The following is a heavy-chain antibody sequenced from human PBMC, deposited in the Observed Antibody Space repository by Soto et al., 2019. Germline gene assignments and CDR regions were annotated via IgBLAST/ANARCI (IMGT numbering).Heavy chain of an antibody. D-gene: IGHD3-22*01. Sequence: VQLVESGGGVVQPGRSLRLSCAASGITFSNYGTHWVRQAPGKGLEWVAVIWYDGRDKYYADSVKGRFTISRDNSKNTLYLQMNSLTSDDTAVYYCVSGYGYFDNWAQGTLVTVSS. J-gene: IGHJ4*02. CDR2: IWYDGRDK. CDR3: VSGYGYFDN. CDR1: GITFSNYG. V-gene: IGHV3-33*01.